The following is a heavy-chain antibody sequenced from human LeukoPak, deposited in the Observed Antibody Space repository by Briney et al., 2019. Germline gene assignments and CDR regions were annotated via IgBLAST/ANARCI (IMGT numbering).Heavy chain of an antibody. CDR3: AKSTYYYDTFVNAFDL. Sequence: PSETLSLTCTVSGGSISDYYWSWIRQPPGKGLEWIGYISYSGSANYNPSLKSRVTISTDTSKRQFSLKLSSVTAADTAVYYCAKSTYYYDTFVNAFDLWGQGTVVTVSS. D-gene: IGHD3-22*01. CDR2: ISYSGSA. J-gene: IGHJ3*01. V-gene: IGHV4-59*01. CDR1: GGSISDYY.